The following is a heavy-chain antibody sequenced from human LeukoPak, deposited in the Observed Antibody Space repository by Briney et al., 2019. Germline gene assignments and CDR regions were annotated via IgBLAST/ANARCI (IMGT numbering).Heavy chain of an antibody. D-gene: IGHD3-16*01. Sequence: ASVKVSCKASGYTFTSYYMHWVRQAPGQGLEWMGIINPSGGSTSYAQKFQGRVTMTRDTSTSTVYMELSSLRSEDTAVYYCARTGPTIGENYYYGMDVWGQGTTVTVSS. CDR2: INPSGGST. J-gene: IGHJ6*02. CDR1: GYTFTSYY. V-gene: IGHV1-46*01. CDR3: ARTGPTIGENYYYGMDV.